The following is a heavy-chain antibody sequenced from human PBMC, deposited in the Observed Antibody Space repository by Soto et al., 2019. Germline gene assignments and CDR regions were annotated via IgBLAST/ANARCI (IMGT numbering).Heavy chain of an antibody. J-gene: IGHJ3*02. Sequence: QVQVVQSGAEVKKPGASVKVYCKASGYTFTGYYMHWVRQAPGQGLKWMGWINPNSGGTNYAQKFQGRVTMTRDTSISTAYMELSRLRSDDTAVYYCAREVAAAGTLAFDIWGQWTMVTVSS. V-gene: IGHV1-2*02. CDR2: INPNSGGT. D-gene: IGHD6-13*01. CDR1: GYTFTGYY. CDR3: AREVAAAGTLAFDI.